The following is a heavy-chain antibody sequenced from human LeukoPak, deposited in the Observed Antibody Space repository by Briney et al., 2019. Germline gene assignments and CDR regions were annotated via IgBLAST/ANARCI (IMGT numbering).Heavy chain of an antibody. V-gene: IGHV4-39*07. CDR3: ARVLRYSSSSKGAFDFDY. Sequence: PSETLSLTCTVSGGSISSSSYYWGWIRQPPGKGLEWIGSIHYSGSTYYNPSLKSRVTISVDTSKNQFSLKLSSVTAAGTAVYYCARVLRYSSSSKGAFDFDYWGQGTLVTVSS. D-gene: IGHD6-6*01. J-gene: IGHJ4*02. CDR1: GGSISSSSYY. CDR2: IHYSGST.